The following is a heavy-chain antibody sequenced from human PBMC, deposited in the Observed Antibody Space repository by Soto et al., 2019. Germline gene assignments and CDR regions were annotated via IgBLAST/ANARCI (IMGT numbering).Heavy chain of an antibody. J-gene: IGHJ4*02. Sequence: QVQLQESGPGLVKPSETLSLTCTVSGGSISSYYWSWIRQPPGKGLEWIGYIYYSGSTNYNPSLKSRVTISVDTSKNQFSLKLSSVTAADTAVYYCAASGDYSNYVPPFDYWGQGILVTVSS. CDR2: IYYSGST. CDR1: GGSISSYY. V-gene: IGHV4-59*01. D-gene: IGHD4-4*01. CDR3: AASGDYSNYVPPFDY.